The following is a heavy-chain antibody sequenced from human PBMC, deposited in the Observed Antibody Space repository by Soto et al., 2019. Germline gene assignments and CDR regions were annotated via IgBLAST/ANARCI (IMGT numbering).Heavy chain of an antibody. CDR2: IYYSGST. CDR3: VSDYASGVFEP. J-gene: IGHJ5*02. V-gene: IGHV4-31*03. D-gene: IGHD2-2*01. CDR1: GGSISSGGYY. Sequence: SETLSLTCTVSGGSISSGGYYWTWLRQHPGKGLEWIGYIYYSGSTYYHPSLTSRVTMSVDTTKNQFSLKLRSVAAADTAVYYCVSDYASGVFEPWGQGTLVTVSS.